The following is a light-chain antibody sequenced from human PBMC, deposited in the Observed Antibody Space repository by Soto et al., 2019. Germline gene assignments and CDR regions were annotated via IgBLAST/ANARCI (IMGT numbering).Light chain of an antibody. Sequence: DIQMTQSPSSLSASVGDRVTITCRASQTISHYLNWYRQQPGKAPKLLIYAASNLQSGDPSRFSGSGSGTELTLTINSLHPEDFATYFCQQGSIAPYTFGPGTRLDIK. CDR1: QTISHY. J-gene: IGKJ2*01. V-gene: IGKV1-39*01. CDR3: QQGSIAPYT. CDR2: AAS.